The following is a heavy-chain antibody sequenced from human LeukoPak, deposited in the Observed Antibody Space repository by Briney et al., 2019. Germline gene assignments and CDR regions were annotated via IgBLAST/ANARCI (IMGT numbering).Heavy chain of an antibody. V-gene: IGHV3-23*05. D-gene: IGHD6-19*01. CDR1: EFTFSDYA. J-gene: IGHJ4*02. CDR2: IDKTTYPT. Sequence: PGGPLRLSCPASEFTFSDYAMGWVRQAPGKGLEGVSPIDKTTYPTFYADSVKGRFTISRDNSKNTLYLQMNSLRTEDTAVYFCAKYQGGTIPGWYNDYWGQGILVTVSS. CDR3: AKYQGGTIPGWYNDY.